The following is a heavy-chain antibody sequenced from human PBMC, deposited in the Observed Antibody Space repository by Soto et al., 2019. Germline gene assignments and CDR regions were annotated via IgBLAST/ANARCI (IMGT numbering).Heavy chain of an antibody. CDR3: AKDRTGVAEAATFDY. V-gene: IGHV3-23*01. J-gene: IGHJ4*02. CDR1: GFTFSSYA. Sequence: GVSLILSCAASGFTFSSYAMSWVRQAPGKGVEWVSAMSGGGGSTYYADSVKGRFTISRDNYKNTLYLQMNSRRAEHTPGSYCAKDRTGVAEAATFDYWGQAT. CDR2: MSGGGGST. D-gene: IGHD6-13*01.